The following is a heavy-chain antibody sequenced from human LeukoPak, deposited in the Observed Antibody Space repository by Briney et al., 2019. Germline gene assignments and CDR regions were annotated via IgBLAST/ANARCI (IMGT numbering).Heavy chain of an antibody. CDR1: GGSISSYY. CDR3: ARVDSSGYYFDY. V-gene: IGHV4-59*01. Sequence: SETLSLTCTVSGGSISSYYWSWIRQPPGKGLECIGYIYYSGSTNYNPSLKSRVTISVDTSKNQFSLKLSSVTAADTAVCYCARVDSSGYYFDYWGQGTLVTVSS. CDR2: IYYSGST. J-gene: IGHJ4*02. D-gene: IGHD3-22*01.